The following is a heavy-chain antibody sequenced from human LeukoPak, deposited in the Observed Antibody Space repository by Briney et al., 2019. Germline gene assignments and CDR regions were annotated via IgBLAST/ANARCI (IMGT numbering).Heavy chain of an antibody. CDR1: GDSISSSGCY. V-gene: IGHV4-39*01. J-gene: IGHJ4*02. CDR2: ISYTGTT. D-gene: IGHD5-12*01. Sequence: SETLSLTCGVSGDSISSSGCYWAWIRQPPGKGLEWIGSISYTGTTYYNPSLKSRLTISADTSKNQFSLKLTSVTAADTAVYYCARRRIVATIDYWGQGTLVTVSS. CDR3: ARRRIVATIDY.